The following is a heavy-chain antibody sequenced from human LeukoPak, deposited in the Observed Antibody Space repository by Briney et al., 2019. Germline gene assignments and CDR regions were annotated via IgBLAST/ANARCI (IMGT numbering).Heavy chain of an antibody. J-gene: IGHJ4*02. V-gene: IGHV3-21*06. CDR3: ARHYYDSSGYYSCDY. CDR1: GFTFSSYS. Sequence: GGSLRLSCAASGFTFSSYSMNWVRQAPGKGLEWGSSIISSGSYMYYADSVKGRFTISRDNAKNSLYLQMNSLRAEDTAVYYCARHYYDSSGYYSCDYWGQGTLVIVS. D-gene: IGHD3-22*01. CDR2: IISSGSYM.